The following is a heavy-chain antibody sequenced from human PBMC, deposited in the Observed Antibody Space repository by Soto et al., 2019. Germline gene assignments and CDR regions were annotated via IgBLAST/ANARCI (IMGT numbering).Heavy chain of an antibody. CDR3: ARHYDFWSGYRDYYYYGMDV. CDR1: GYTFTSYG. D-gene: IGHD3-3*01. V-gene: IGHV1-18*01. Sequence: ASVKVSCKASGYTFTSYGISWVRQAPGQGLEWMGWISAYNGNTNYAQKLQGRVTMTTDTSTSTAYMELRSLRSDDTAVYYCARHYDFWSGYRDYYYYGMDVWGQGTTVTVSS. CDR2: ISAYNGNT. J-gene: IGHJ6*02.